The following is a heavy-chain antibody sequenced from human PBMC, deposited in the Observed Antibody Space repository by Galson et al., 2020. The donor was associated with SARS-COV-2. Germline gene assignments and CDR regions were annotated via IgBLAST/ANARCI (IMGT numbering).Heavy chain of an antibody. D-gene: IGHD3-22*01. CDR1: GFTFSSYA. V-gene: IGHV3-23*01. CDR3: AKGEDYYPS. CDR2: ISGSGGST. J-gene: IGHJ5*02. Sequence: GESLKISCAASGFTFSSYAMSWVRQAPGKGLEWVSAISGSGGSTYYADSVKGRFTISRDNSKNTLYLQMNSLRAEDTAVYYCAKGEDYYPSWGQGTLVTVSS.